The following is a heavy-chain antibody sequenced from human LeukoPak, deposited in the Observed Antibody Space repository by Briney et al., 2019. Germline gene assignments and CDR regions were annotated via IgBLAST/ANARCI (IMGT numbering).Heavy chain of an antibody. Sequence: SVKVSCKASGGTFSSYAISWVRQAPGQGLEWMGGIIPIFGTANYAQKFQGRVTITADESTSTAYTELSSLRSEDTAVYYCARDGYYGSGSYPDVWGKGTTVTVSS. CDR1: GGTFSSYA. V-gene: IGHV1-69*13. CDR2: IIPIFGTA. CDR3: ARDGYYGSGSYPDV. D-gene: IGHD3-10*01. J-gene: IGHJ6*04.